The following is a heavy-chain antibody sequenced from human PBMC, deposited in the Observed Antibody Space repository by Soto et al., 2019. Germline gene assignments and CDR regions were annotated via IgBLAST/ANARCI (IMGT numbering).Heavy chain of an antibody. CDR1: GGSISSGGYY. Sequence: QVQLQESGPGLVKPSQTLSITCTVSGGSISSGGYYWSWIRQHPGKSLEWIGYIYYSGRTYYNPSLKCRIPITIFTSKNPFPMKLSSVMSLDTGVYYCARVPNSHILTGNYFDYWGQGTLVTVSS. J-gene: IGHJ4*02. CDR2: IYYSGRT. CDR3: ARVPNSHILTGNYFDY. V-gene: IGHV4-31*03. D-gene: IGHD3-9*01.